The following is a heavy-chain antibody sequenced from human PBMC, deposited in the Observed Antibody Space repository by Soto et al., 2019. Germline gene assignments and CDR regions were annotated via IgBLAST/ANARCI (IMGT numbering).Heavy chain of an antibody. CDR3: VGGSASGVDH. Sequence: ASVKVSCKPSTYTYNTHYIHWVRQAPGQGLEWVGVINPSVGSTNYAQKFQGRVTMTRDTSTTTFYMEVTSLTSEDTAVYYCVGGSASGVDHWGQGTLVTVTS. CDR2: INPSVGST. V-gene: IGHV1-46*02. D-gene: IGHD6-6*01. CDR1: TYTYNTHY. J-gene: IGHJ4*02.